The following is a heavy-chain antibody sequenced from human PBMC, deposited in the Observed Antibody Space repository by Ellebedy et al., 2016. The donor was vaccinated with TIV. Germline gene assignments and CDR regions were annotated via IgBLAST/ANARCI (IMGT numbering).Heavy chain of an antibody. CDR1: GFTISDNY. CDR3: ARHWFGEYTGYFDY. J-gene: IGHJ4*02. D-gene: IGHD3-10*01. V-gene: IGHV4-38-2*01. Sequence: ESLKISXAVSGFTISDNYMSWVRQAPGKGLEWIGSIYYSGSTYYNPSLKSRVTISVDTSKNQFSLKLSSVTAADTAVYYCARHWFGEYTGYFDYWGQGTLVTVSS. CDR2: IYYSGST.